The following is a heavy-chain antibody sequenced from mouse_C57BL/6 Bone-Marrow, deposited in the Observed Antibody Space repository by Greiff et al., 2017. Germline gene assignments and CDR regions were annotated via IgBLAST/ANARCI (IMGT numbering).Heavy chain of an antibody. CDR1: GYTFTSYW. V-gene: IGHV1-61*01. CDR3: ARGLGWYFDV. Sequence: QVQLQQPGAELVRPGSSVKLSCKASGYTFTSYWMDWVKQRPGQGLEWIGNIYPSDSETHYNQKFKGKATLTVDQSSSTAYMQLNSLTSEDSAVYYCARGLGWYFDVWGTGTTVTVSS. D-gene: IGHD4-1*01. CDR2: IYPSDSET. J-gene: IGHJ1*03.